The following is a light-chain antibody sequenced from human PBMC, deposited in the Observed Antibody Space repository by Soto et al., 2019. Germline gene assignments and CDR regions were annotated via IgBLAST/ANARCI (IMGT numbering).Light chain of an antibody. CDR1: SSDVGGYNY. Sequence: QSVLTQPASVSGSPGQSIAISCTGTSSDVGGYNYVSWHQQHPGKAPKVLISVVSNRPSGVSNRFSGSKSGNTASLTISGLQAEDEADYYCSSYRSGGTFVFGSETKVTVL. V-gene: IGLV2-14*01. J-gene: IGLJ1*01. CDR2: VVS. CDR3: SSYRSGGTFV.